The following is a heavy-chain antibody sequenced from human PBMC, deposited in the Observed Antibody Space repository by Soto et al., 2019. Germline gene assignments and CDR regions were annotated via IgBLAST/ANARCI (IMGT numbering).Heavy chain of an antibody. J-gene: IGHJ4*02. Sequence: QVQMVESGGGVVQPGRSLRLSCAAPGFTFSSYGMRWVRQAPGKGLEWVAVIWPAGSNKYYADSVKGRFTIGRDNSKNRLYLKMNSLRTEDTAVYYCARDNTLWRNNFPYWGQGTLVTVFS. CDR3: ARDNTLWRNNFPY. V-gene: IGHV3-33*01. D-gene: IGHD2-21*01. CDR2: IWPAGSNK. CDR1: GFTFSSYG.